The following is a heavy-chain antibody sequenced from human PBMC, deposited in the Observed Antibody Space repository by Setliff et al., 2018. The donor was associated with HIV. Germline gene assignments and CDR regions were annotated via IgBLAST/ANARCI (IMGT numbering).Heavy chain of an antibody. Sequence: SETLSLTCTVSGASITSRAYYWNWIRQRPGEGPEWIGYIDYSGNAHYSPSLKSRITISVDTSKNQFSLKMSSVTAADTAVYYCAREQWLVTRGYFDSWGQGIMVTVSS. V-gene: IGHV4-30-4*08. CDR1: GASITSRAYY. CDR2: IDYSGNA. D-gene: IGHD6-19*01. CDR3: AREQWLVTRGYFDS. J-gene: IGHJ4*02.